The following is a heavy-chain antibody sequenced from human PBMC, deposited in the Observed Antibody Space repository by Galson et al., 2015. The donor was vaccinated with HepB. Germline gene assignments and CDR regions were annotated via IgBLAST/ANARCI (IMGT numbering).Heavy chain of an antibody. D-gene: IGHD2-15*01. CDR3: ARPGDVAVVGGSPGDAFDI. CDR2: IDPSDSYT. CDR1: GYSFTSYW. Sequence: QSGAEVKKPGESLRISCKDSGYSFTSYWITWVRQMPGKGLEWMGKIDPSDSYTNYSPSFQGHVSISADKSIGTAYLQWSSLKASDTAMYYCARPGDVAVVGGSPGDAFDIWGQGTMVTVSS. V-gene: IGHV5-10-1*01. J-gene: IGHJ3*02.